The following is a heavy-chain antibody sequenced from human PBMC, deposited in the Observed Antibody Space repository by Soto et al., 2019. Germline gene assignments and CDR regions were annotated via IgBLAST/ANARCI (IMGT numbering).Heavy chain of an antibody. CDR1: GFSFSSYG. CDR2: ISSSSSYI. J-gene: IGHJ4*02. V-gene: IGHV3-21*01. Sequence: PGGSLRLSCAASGFSFSSYGMNWVRHAPGKGLEWVSSISSSSSYIYYADSVKGRFTISRDNAKNSLYLQMNSLRAEDTAVYFCASPKERIAGAGTDYWGQGMLVTVSS. D-gene: IGHD6-19*01. CDR3: ASPKERIAGAGTDY.